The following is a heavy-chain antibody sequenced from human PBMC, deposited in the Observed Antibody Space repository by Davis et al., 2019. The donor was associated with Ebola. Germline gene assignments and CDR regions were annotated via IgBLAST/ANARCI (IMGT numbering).Heavy chain of an antibody. CDR3: ARDWGDSLPGYYYGMDV. V-gene: IGHV3-21*04. D-gene: IGHD2-21*02. CDR1: GFTFSTYS. J-gene: IGHJ6*02. CDR2: ISSDSDYI. Sequence: GESLKISCAASGFTFSTYSMSWVRQAPGKGLEWVSSISSDSDYIYYADSAKGRFTISRDNAKNSLYLQMNSLRAEDTAVYYCARDWGDSLPGYYYGMDVWGQGTTVTVSS.